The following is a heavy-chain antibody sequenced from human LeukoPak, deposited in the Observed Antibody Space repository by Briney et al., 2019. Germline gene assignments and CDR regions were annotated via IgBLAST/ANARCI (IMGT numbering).Heavy chain of an antibody. V-gene: IGHV4-39*01. Sequence: SETLSLTCTVSGGSISSSSYYWGWIRQPPGKGLEWIGSIYYSGSTYYNPSLKSRVTISVDTSKNQFSLKLSSVTAADTTVYYCASDRLVILRTNYYYYGMDVWGQGTTVTVSS. CDR3: ASDRLVILRTNYYYYGMDV. CDR2: IYYSGST. J-gene: IGHJ6*02. D-gene: IGHD3-9*01. CDR1: GGSISSSSYY.